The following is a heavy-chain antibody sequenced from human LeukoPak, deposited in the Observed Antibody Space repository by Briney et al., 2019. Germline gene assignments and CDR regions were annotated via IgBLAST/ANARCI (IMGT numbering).Heavy chain of an antibody. Sequence: VASVKVSCKASGYTFTSYYMHWVRQAPGQGLEWMGIINPSGGSTSYAQKFQGRVTMTRDTSTSTAYMELRSLRSDDTAVYYCARDLGGWYFDLWGRGTLVTVSS. D-gene: IGHD2-15*01. CDR1: GYTFTSYY. CDR3: ARDLGGWYFDL. J-gene: IGHJ2*01. CDR2: INPSGGST. V-gene: IGHV1-46*01.